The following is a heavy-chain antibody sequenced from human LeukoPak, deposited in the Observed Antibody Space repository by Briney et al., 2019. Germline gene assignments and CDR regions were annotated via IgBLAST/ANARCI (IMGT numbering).Heavy chain of an antibody. CDR3: AREWGLWLLASTGFDY. J-gene: IGHJ4*02. Sequence: PGGSLRLSCAASGFTFSSYAMHWVRQAPGKGLEWVAVISYDGSNKYYADSVKGRFTISRDNSKNTLYLQMNSLRAEDTAVYYCAREWGLWLLASTGFDYWGQGTLVTVSS. D-gene: IGHD4/OR15-4a*01. V-gene: IGHV3-30*04. CDR2: ISYDGSNK. CDR1: GFTFSSYA.